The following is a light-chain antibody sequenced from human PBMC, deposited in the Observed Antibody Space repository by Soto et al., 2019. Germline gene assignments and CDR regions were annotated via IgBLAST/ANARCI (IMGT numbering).Light chain of an antibody. Sequence: DIQMTQSPSSVSASVGDRVTITCRASQGISRWLAWYQQKPGKARKLLIYAASSLQSGVPSRFSGSGSGTDFTLTISSLQPEDFATYYCQHAYSFPITFSQGTRLEIK. CDR1: QGISRW. CDR3: QHAYSFPIT. CDR2: AAS. V-gene: IGKV1D-12*01. J-gene: IGKJ5*01.